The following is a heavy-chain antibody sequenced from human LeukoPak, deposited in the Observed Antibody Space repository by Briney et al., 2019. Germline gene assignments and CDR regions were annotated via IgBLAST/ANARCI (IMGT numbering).Heavy chain of an antibody. V-gene: IGHV3-23*01. CDR1: GFTFSSYA. CDR3: ARYDWNVHFDY. Sequence: GGSLRLSCAASGFTFSSYAMSWVRQAPGKGLEWVSAISGSGGSTYYADSVKGRFTISRDNAKNSLYLQMNSLRAEDTAVYYCARYDWNVHFDYWGQGTLVTVSS. CDR2: ISGSGGST. J-gene: IGHJ4*02. D-gene: IGHD1-1*01.